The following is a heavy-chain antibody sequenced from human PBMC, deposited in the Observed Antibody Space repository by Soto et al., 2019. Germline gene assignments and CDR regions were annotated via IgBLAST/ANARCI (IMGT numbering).Heavy chain of an antibody. D-gene: IGHD6-13*01. CDR3: ARDKVAWSSSWTPLEDYYYYGMDV. V-gene: IGHV4-61*01. CDR2: IYYSGST. Sequence: SETLSLTCTVSGGSVSSGSYYWSWIRQPPGKGLEWIGYIYYSGSTNYNPSLKSRVTISVDTSKNQFSLKLSSVTAADTAVYYCARDKVAWSSSWTPLEDYYYYGMDVWGQGTTVTVS. J-gene: IGHJ6*02. CDR1: GGSVSSGSYY.